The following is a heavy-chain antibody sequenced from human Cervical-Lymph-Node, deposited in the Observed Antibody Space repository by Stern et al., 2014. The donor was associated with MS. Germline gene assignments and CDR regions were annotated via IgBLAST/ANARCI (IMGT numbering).Heavy chain of an antibody. CDR1: GFTFSSYG. D-gene: IGHD1-26*01. V-gene: IGHV3-33*01. J-gene: IGHJ6*02. Sequence: VQLVESGGGVVQPGRSLRLSCAASGFTFSSYGMHWVRQAPGKGLEWVAAIWYDGSNKYYAASVKGRFTISRDNSKNTLYLQMNSLRAEDTAVYYCARTYSGSYYSYYYGMDVWGQGTTVTVSS. CDR2: IWYDGSNK. CDR3: ARTYSGSYYSYYYGMDV.